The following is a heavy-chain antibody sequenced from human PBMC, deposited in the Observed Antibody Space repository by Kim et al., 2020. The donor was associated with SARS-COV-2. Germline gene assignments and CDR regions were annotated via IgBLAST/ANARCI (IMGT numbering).Heavy chain of an antibody. V-gene: IGHV4-4*02. CDR3: ARADAVAGTRGRLFDY. J-gene: IGHJ4*02. CDR2: IYHSGST. Sequence: SETLSLTCSVSGGSISSSNWWSWVRQPPGKGLEWIGEIYHSGSTNYNPSLKSRVTISVDKSKNQFSLKLSSVTAADTAVYYCARADAVAGTRGRLFDYWGQGTLVTVSS. D-gene: IGHD6-19*01. CDR1: GGSISSSNW.